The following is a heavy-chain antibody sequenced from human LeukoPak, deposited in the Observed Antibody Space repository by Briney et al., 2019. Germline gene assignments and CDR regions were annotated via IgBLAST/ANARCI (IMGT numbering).Heavy chain of an antibody. CDR2: IYHSGST. V-gene: IGHV4-39*01. CDR1: GGSISSSSYY. Sequence: SETLSLTCTVSGGSISSSSYYWGWIRQPPGKGLEWIGSIYHSGSTYYNPSLKSRVTISVDASKNQFSLELSSVTAADTAVYYCASSGYSSSWCVSYYYYYMDVWGKGTTVTISS. D-gene: IGHD6-13*01. CDR3: ASSGYSSSWCVSYYYYYMDV. J-gene: IGHJ6*03.